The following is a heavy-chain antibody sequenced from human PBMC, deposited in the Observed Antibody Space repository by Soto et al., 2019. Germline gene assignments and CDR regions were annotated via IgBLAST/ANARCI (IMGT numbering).Heavy chain of an antibody. Sequence: GGSLRLSCAAPGFTFSSYAMSWVRQAPGKGLEWVSAISGSGGSTYYADSVKGRFTISRDNSKNTLYLQMNSLRAEDTAVYYCAKETVNNWNYVGYFDYWGQGTLVTVSS. V-gene: IGHV3-23*01. J-gene: IGHJ4*02. D-gene: IGHD1-7*01. CDR1: GFTFSSYA. CDR2: ISGSGGST. CDR3: AKETVNNWNYVGYFDY.